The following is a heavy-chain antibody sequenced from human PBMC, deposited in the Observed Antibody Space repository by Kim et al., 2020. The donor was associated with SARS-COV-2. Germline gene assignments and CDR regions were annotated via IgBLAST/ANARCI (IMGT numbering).Heavy chain of an antibody. J-gene: IGHJ4*02. CDR2: SET. V-gene: IGHV5-51*01. D-gene: IGHD1-26*01. CDR3: ARRGASLDY. Sequence: SETRYSPSFQGQVTISADKSISTAYLQWSSLKASDTAMYYCARRGASLDYWGQGTLVTVSS.